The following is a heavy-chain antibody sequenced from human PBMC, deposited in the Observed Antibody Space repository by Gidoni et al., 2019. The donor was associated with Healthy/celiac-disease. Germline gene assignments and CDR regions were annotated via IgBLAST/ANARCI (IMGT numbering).Heavy chain of an antibody. Sequence: QVQLQQWGAGLLKPSETLSPTCAVYGGPFSGYYWSWIRQPPGKGLEWIGEINHSGSTNYNPSLKSRVTISVDTSKNQFSLKLSSVTAADTAVYYCARADFWSGHYGMDVWGQGTTVTVSS. CDR3: ARADFWSGHYGMDV. D-gene: IGHD3-3*01. V-gene: IGHV4-34*01. J-gene: IGHJ6*02. CDR1: GGPFSGYY. CDR2: INHSGST.